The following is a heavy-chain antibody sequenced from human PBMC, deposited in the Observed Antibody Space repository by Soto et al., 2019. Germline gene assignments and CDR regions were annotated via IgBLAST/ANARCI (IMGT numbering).Heavy chain of an antibody. CDR1: GVSSTSFY. CDR2: IFDNGDV. V-gene: IGHV4-59*01. Sequence: SETLSLTCTVSGVSSTSFYWSWIRQSPGKGLEWIGYIFDNGDVKYNPSLMSRLTMSIDMSKNEFSLRLKSVTAADTAMYYCARGWGSKWYYFDSWGEGALVTVSS. D-gene: IGHD3-16*01. J-gene: IGHJ4*02. CDR3: ARGWGSKWYYFDS.